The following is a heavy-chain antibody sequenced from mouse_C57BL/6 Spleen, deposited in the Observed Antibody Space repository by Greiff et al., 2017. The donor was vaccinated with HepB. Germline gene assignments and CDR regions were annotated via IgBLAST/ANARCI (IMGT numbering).Heavy chain of an antibody. CDR1: GFTFSDYY. CDR2: INYDGSST. Sequence: EVMLVESEGGLVQPGSSMKLSCTASGFTFSDYYMAWVRQVPEKGLEWVANINYDGSSTYYLDSLKSRFIISRDNAKNILYLQMSSLKSEDTATYYCARFSYGTYYYAMDYWGQGTSVTVSS. D-gene: IGHD2-1*01. V-gene: IGHV5-16*01. CDR3: ARFSYGTYYYAMDY. J-gene: IGHJ4*01.